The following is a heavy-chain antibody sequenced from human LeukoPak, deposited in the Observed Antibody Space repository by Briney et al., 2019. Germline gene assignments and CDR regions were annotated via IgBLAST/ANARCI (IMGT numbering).Heavy chain of an antibody. D-gene: IGHD6-13*01. Sequence: PSETLSLTCTVSGGSISSSSYYWGWIRQPPGKGLEWIGSIYYSGSTYYNPSLKSRVTISVDTSKNQFSLKLSSVTAADTAVYYCARLVFSLNRQQLALFDYWGQGTLVTVSS. J-gene: IGHJ4*02. V-gene: IGHV4-39*01. CDR2: IYYSGST. CDR1: GGSISSSSYY. CDR3: ARLVFSLNRQQLALFDY.